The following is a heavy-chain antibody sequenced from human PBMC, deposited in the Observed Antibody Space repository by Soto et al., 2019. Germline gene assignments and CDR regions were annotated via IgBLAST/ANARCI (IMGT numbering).Heavy chain of an antibody. J-gene: IGHJ4*02. CDR3: ARVHYDFWSGYQYYFDY. CDR2: IYYSGST. D-gene: IGHD3-3*01. V-gene: IGHV4-59*01. CDR1: GGSISSYY. Sequence: SETLSLTCTVSGGSISSYYWSWIRQPPGKGLEWIGYIYYSGSTNYSPSLKSRVTISVDTSKNQFSLKLSSVTAADTAVYYCARVHYDFWSGYQYYFDYWGQGTLVTVSS.